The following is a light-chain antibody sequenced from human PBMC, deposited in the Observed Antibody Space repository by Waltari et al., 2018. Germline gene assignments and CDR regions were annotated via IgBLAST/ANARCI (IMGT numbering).Light chain of an antibody. CDR3: QVWDTTTAV. J-gene: IGLJ3*02. Sequence: SYDLTQSPSVSVSPGQTARITCSGDKLEDQSANWYQQKAGQSPVLVIYQDTKRPLGIPGRFSGSSSGNTATLTISGTQSLDEADYFCQVWDTTTAVFGGGTKVTVL. CDR2: QDT. CDR1: KLEDQS. V-gene: IGLV3-1*01.